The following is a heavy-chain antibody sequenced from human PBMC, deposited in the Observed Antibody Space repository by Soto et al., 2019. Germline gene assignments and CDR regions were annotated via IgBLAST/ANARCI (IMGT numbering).Heavy chain of an antibody. CDR2: IRSKVNTYAT. J-gene: IGHJ4*02. D-gene: IGHD5-18*01. CDR1: GFTLSDSA. V-gene: IGHV3-73*02. CDR3: TRRRDWTAMDPLDY. Sequence: EVQLVESGGGLVQPGGSLKLSCAASGFTLSDSAMHWVRQASGKGLEWVGRIRSKVNTYATAYAASVKGRFTISRDDSMSTTNLQMNSLIVEDTAVYYCTRRRDWTAMDPLDYWGQGTLVTVSS.